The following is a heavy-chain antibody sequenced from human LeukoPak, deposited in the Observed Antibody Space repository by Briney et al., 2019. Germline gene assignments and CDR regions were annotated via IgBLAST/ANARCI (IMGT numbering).Heavy chain of an antibody. CDR3: ARDSYDFWSGYYPIGKNYYYYMDV. Sequence: SVKVSCKASGGTFSSYAISWVRQAPGQGLEWMGGIIPIFGTANYAQKFQGRVTITTDESTSTAYMELSSLRSKDTAVYYCARDSYDFWSGYYPIGKNYYYYMDVWGKGTTVTVSS. J-gene: IGHJ6*03. D-gene: IGHD3-3*01. CDR1: GGTFSSYA. CDR2: IIPIFGTA. V-gene: IGHV1-69*05.